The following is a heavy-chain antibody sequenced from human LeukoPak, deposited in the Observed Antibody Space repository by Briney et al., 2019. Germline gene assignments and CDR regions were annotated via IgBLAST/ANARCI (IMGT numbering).Heavy chain of an antibody. J-gene: IGHJ3*02. V-gene: IGHV1-18*01. CDR2: ITAGNGNT. Sequence: EASVKVSCKASGYTFRNYGIGWVRQAPRQGLEWMGWITAGNGNTNYAQKVQGRVTMTTDTSTSTAYMELRSLRSDDTAVYFCARDSARGYSYGYNAFDIWGQGTMVTVSS. CDR3: ARDSARGYSYGYNAFDI. CDR1: GYTFRNYG. D-gene: IGHD5-18*01.